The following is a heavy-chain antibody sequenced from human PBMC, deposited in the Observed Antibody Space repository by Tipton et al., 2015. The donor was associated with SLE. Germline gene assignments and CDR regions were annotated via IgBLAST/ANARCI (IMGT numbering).Heavy chain of an antibody. D-gene: IGHD6-13*01. CDR2: IYTSGST. Sequence: TLSLTCTVSGGSISSYYCSWIRQRPGKGLEWIGYIYTSGSTNYNPSLKSRVTISVDTSKNQFSLKLSSVTAADTAVYYCARGIAAAVNWFDPWGQGTLVTVSS. CDR3: ARGIAAAVNWFDP. CDR1: GGSISSYY. J-gene: IGHJ5*02. V-gene: IGHV4-4*08.